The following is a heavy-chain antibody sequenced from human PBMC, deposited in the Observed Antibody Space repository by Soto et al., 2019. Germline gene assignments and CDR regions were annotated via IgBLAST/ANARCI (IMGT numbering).Heavy chain of an antibody. D-gene: IGHD1-26*01. CDR2: IIPIFGTA. CDR1: GGTFSSYS. J-gene: IGHJ4*02. CDR3: ARDGGRHSGGIDF. V-gene: IGHV1-69*01. Sequence: QVQLVQSGAEVKKPGSSVKVSCKASGGTFSSYSINWVRQAPGQGLEWMGEIIPIFGTANYAQKFQGRVTITADESTSTAYMELGSLRSADTAVYYCARDGGRHSGGIDFWGQGSLVTVSS.